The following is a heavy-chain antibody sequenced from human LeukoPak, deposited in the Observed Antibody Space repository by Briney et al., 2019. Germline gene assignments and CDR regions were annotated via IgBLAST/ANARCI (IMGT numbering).Heavy chain of an antibody. D-gene: IGHD3-3*02. V-gene: IGHV4-59*08. CDR2: IYYSGST. CDR3: ARLDHFSAFDI. CDR1: GGSISSYY. J-gene: IGHJ3*02. Sequence: SETLSLTCTVSGGSISSYYWSWIRQPPGKGLEWIGYIYYSGSTNYNPSLKSRVTISVDTSKNQFSLKLSSVTAADTAVYYCARLDHFSAFDIWGQGTMVTVSS.